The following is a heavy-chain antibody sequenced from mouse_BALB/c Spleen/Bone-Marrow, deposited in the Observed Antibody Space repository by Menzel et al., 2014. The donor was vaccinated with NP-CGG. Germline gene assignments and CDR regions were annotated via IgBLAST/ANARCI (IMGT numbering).Heavy chain of an antibody. J-gene: IGHJ1*01. Sequence: EVQLVESGGGLVRPGGSLRISCAASGFTFTDYYMSWVRQPPGKGLEWLGFIRPKANGSTTEYSASVKGRYTISRDNSQSSTYLKMNTMRAEDSATYYCARDIISGNSWDIDDWGEGTSVTVSS. CDR3: ARDIISGNSWDIDD. D-gene: IGHD4-1*01. V-gene: IGHV7-3*02. CDR1: GFTFTDYY. CDR2: IRPKANGSTT.